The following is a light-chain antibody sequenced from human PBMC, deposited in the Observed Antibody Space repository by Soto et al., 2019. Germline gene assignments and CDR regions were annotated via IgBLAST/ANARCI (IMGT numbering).Light chain of an antibody. CDR3: MIWHSSAWL. J-gene: IGLJ3*02. Sequence: QSVLTQPSSLSASPGASASLTCTLRSGINVGTYRISWYQQKPGSPPQYLLTYKSDSDKQQGSGVPSRFSGSKDASANAGILLISGLQSEDEADYYCMIWHSSAWLFGGGTKLTVL. CDR1: SGINVGTYR. CDR2: YKSDSDK. V-gene: IGLV5-45*03.